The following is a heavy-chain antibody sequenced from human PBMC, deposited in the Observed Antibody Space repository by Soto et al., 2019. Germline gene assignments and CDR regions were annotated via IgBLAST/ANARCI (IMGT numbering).Heavy chain of an antibody. D-gene: IGHD4-17*01. CDR3: ARDLLYGDYVANYYGMDV. Sequence: GGSLRLSCAASGFTVSSNYMSWVRQAPGKGLEWVSVIYSGGSTYYADSVKGRFTISRDNSKNTLYLQMNSLRAEDTAVYYCARDLLYGDYVANYYGMDVWGQGTTVTVSS. CDR2: IYSGGST. CDR1: GFTVSSNY. J-gene: IGHJ6*02. V-gene: IGHV3-53*01.